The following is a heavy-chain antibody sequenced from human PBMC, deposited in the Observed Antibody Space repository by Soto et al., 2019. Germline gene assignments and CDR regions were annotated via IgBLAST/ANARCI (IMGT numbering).Heavy chain of an antibody. D-gene: IGHD3-10*01. CDR3: AREHYYGSGSYLY. V-gene: IGHV1-2*04. CDR2: INPNSGGT. J-gene: IGHJ4*02. CDR1: GYTFTSYG. Sequence: ASVKVSCKASGYTFTSYGISWVRQAPGQGLEWMGWINPNSGGTNYAQKFQGWVTMTRDTSISTAYMELSRLRSDDTAVYYCAREHYYGSGSYLYWGQGTLVTVSS.